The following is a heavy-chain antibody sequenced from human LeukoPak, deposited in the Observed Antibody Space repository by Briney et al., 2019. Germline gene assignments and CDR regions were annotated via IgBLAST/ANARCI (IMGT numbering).Heavy chain of an antibody. Sequence: GGSLRLSCAASGFTFSNYWMSWVRQTPGKGLEWVANIKRDGSEMYYVDSVKGRSTISRDNAKNSLYLQMNSLRAEDTAVYYCARDLRNQHDAFDIWGQGTMVTVSS. CDR3: ARDLRNQHDAFDI. CDR1: GFTFSNYW. CDR2: IKRDGSEM. V-gene: IGHV3-7*01. J-gene: IGHJ3*02.